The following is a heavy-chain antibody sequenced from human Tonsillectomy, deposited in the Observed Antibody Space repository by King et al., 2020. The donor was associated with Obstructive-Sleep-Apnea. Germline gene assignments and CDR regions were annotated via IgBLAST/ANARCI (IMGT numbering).Heavy chain of an antibody. CDR2: ISDDGRSK. D-gene: IGHD5-18*01. Sequence: VQLVESGGGVVQPGRSLRLSCAASGFTFSSYGMHWVRQAPGKGLDWGAVISDDGRSKYYADSVKGRFTISRDNSKNTLYLPMNSLRGEDTAVYYCAKDRDSYGTYGMDVWGQGTTVTVSS. J-gene: IGHJ6*02. CDR3: AKDRDSYGTYGMDV. V-gene: IGHV3-30*18. CDR1: GFTFSSYG.